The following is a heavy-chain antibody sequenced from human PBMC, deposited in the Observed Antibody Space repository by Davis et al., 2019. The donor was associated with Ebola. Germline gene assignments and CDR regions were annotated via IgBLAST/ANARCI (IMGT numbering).Heavy chain of an antibody. D-gene: IGHD1-26*01. CDR1: DESYSGFF. J-gene: IGHJ5*02. V-gene: IGHV4-34*01. Sequence: SETLSLTCAVGDESYSGFFWTWIRQSPEKGLEWIGEIGHGGNTKYNPSLKSRVTISVDASRSQLSLKVISVTDADTAVYYCARDLSWELPQQWFDPWGQGTLVTVSS. CDR2: IGHGGNT. CDR3: ARDLSWELPQQWFDP.